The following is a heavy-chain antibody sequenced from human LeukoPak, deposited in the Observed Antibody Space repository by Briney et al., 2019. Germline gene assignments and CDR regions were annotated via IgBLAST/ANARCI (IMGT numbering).Heavy chain of an antibody. CDR3: ARGFLVTAIRGWFDP. CDR1: GDSISSYY. J-gene: IGHJ5*02. Sequence: PSETLSLTCTVSGDSISSYYWSWIRQPAGKGLEWIGRIHTSGSTYYNPSLKSRVTISVDTSKNQFSLKLSSVTAADTAVYYCARGFLVTAIRGWFDPWGQGTLVTVSS. D-gene: IGHD2-21*02. CDR2: IHTSGST. V-gene: IGHV4-4*07.